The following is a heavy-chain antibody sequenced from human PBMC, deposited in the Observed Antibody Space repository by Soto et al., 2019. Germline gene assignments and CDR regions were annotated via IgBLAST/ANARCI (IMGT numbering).Heavy chain of an antibody. CDR1: GYTLFTYY. Sequence: AAVKVACKASGYTLFTYYISWVRQAPGQGLEWMGWISTYSGDTKYAQKFQGRVTMTTDTSTTTAYLELRSLRSDDTAVYYCARHHGPTTSENWFDPWGQGTLVTVSS. D-gene: IGHD5-12*01. CDR3: ARHHGPTTSENWFDP. CDR2: ISTYSGDT. V-gene: IGHV1-18*01. J-gene: IGHJ5*02.